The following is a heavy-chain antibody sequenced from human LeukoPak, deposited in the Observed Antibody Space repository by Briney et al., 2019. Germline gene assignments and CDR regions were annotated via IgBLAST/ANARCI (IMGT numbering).Heavy chain of an antibody. D-gene: IGHD3-10*01. Sequence: SETLSLTCTVSGGSISSYYWSWIRQPAGKGLEWIGRIYTSGSTNYNPSLMSRVTMSVDTSKNQFSLKLSSVTAADTAVYYCARGHAVNYYGSGSYDGMDVWGQGTTVTVSS. CDR2: IYTSGST. CDR1: GGSISSYY. V-gene: IGHV4-4*07. CDR3: ARGHAVNYYGSGSYDGMDV. J-gene: IGHJ6*02.